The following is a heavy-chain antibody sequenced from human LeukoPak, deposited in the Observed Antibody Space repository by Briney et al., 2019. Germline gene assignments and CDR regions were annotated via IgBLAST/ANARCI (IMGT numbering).Heavy chain of an antibody. D-gene: IGHD2-2*01. CDR1: GFTFSYYG. Sequence: GGSLRLSCAASGFTFSYYGMHWVRQAPGKGLVWVSHINSDGSNTNYADSVKGRFTISRDNAKNTLYLQMNSLRVEDTAVYYCGRGELPAAVDCWGQGTLVTVSS. CDR2: INSDGSNT. CDR3: GRGELPAAVDC. J-gene: IGHJ4*02. V-gene: IGHV3-74*01.